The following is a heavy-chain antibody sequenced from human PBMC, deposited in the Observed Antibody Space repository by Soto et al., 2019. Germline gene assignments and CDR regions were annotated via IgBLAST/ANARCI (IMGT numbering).Heavy chain of an antibody. CDR3: ARSGRSWNLREFDF. CDR2: ISASNGNT. J-gene: IGHJ4*02. CDR1: GYTFATYG. Sequence: QVQLVQSGAEVKKPGASVKVSCKASGYTFATYGFSWVRQAPGQGLEWMGWISASNGNTNYAQKLRGRVTMTTDTPTSTEYLELRSLRSDDTAVFYCARSGRSWNLREFDFWGQGTLVTVSS. D-gene: IGHD6-13*01. V-gene: IGHV1-18*01.